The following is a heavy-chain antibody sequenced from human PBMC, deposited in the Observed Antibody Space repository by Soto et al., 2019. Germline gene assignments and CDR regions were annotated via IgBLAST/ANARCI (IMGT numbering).Heavy chain of an antibody. V-gene: IGHV3-9*01. Sequence: EVQLVESGGGLVQPGRSLRLSCASSGFTFDDYAMHWVRQVPGKGLEWVSGINWNSGSIGYGDSVKGRFAISRDNAKNYLHLQMNSLSAEDTDFYYCVKDESINWYSGHFRHWGQGTLDTVSS. CDR2: INWNSGSI. CDR1: GFTFDDYA. CDR3: VKDESINWYSGHFRH. J-gene: IGHJ1*01. D-gene: IGHD6-13*01.